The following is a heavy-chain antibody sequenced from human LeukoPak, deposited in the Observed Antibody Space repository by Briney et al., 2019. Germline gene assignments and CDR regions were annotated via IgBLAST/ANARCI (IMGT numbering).Heavy chain of an antibody. D-gene: IGHD3-22*01. J-gene: IGHJ5*02. CDR2: INHSGST. CDR1: GGSFSGYY. Sequence: SETLSLTCAVYGGSFSGYYWSWIRQPPGKGLEWIGEINHSGSTNYNPSLKSRVTISVDTSKNQFSLKLTSVTAADTAVYYCARPYYYDSRIDPWGQGTLVTVSS. CDR3: ARPYYYDSRIDP. V-gene: IGHV4-34*01.